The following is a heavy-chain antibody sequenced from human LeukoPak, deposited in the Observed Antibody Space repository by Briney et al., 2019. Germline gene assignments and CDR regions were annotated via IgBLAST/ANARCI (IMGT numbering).Heavy chain of an antibody. J-gene: IGHJ3*02. V-gene: IGHV4-39*07. CDR1: GGSIRSSYYY. CDR3: ARDSRSSWYRADDAFDI. CDR2: IYDSGST. Sequence: SETLSLTCTVSGGSIRSSYYYWGWIRQPPGKGLEWIGSIYDSGSTYYNPSLKSRVTISVDTSKNQFSLKLSSVTAADTAVYYCARDSRSSWYRADDAFDIWGQGTMVTVSS. D-gene: IGHD6-13*01.